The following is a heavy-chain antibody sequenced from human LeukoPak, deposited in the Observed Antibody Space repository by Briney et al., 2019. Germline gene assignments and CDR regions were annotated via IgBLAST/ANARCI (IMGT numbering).Heavy chain of an antibody. CDR1: GFTFGDYA. CDR3: TRGLRYCSGGSCTYGMDV. J-gene: IGHJ6*02. V-gene: IGHV3-49*04. D-gene: IGHD2-15*01. CDR2: IRSKAYGGTT. Sequence: GGSLRLSCTASGFTFGDYAMSWVRQAPGKGLEWVGFIRSKAYGGTTEYAASVKGRFTISRDDSKNIAYLQMNSLKTEDTAVYYCTRGLRYCSGGSCTYGMDVWGQGTTVTVSS.